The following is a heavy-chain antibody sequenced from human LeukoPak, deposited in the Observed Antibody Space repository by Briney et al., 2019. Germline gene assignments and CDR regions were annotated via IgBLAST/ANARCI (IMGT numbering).Heavy chain of an antibody. CDR3: ARDHHRRLYDSQARDTFDI. D-gene: IGHD3-22*01. CDR1: GFTFSNYG. CDR2: IRYDGRNK. V-gene: IGHV3-30*02. J-gene: IGHJ3*02. Sequence: QAGGSLRLSCAASGFTFSNYGMHWVRQAPGKGLEWVGFIRYDGRNKYYADFVKGRFTISRDNSKNTLYLQMNSLRAEDTAVYNCARDHHRRLYDSQARDTFDIWGQGTMVTVSS.